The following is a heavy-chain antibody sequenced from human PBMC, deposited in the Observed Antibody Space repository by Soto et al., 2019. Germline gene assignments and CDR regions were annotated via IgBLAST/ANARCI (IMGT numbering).Heavy chain of an antibody. D-gene: IGHD3-3*01. CDR1: GGSFSGYY. J-gene: IGHJ6*03. CDR3: ARGLFRGGAYYVDV. Sequence: NPSETLSLTCAVYGGSFSGYYWSWIRQPPGKGLEWIGEINHSGSTNYNPSLKSRVTISVDTSKNQFSLKLSSVTAADTAVYYCARGLFRGGAYYVDVWGKGTTVTVSS. CDR2: INHSGST. V-gene: IGHV4-34*01.